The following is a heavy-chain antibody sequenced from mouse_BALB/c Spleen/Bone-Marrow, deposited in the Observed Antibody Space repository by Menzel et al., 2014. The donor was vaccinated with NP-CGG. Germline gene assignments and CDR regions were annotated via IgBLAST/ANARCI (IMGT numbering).Heavy chain of an antibody. D-gene: IGHD1-1*01. CDR2: IYPISGSS. CDR3: TRSPITTVVAETMDC. V-gene: IGHV1S22*01. CDR1: GYTFTSYW. J-gene: IGHJ4*01. Sequence: LQQPGSELVRPGTSVKLSCEASGYTFTSYWMHWVKQRPGQGLERIGNIYPISGSSNYDEKFKSKATLTVDTSSSTAYMQLISLTSEDSAVYYCTRSPITTVVAETMDCWGQGTSVTVSS.